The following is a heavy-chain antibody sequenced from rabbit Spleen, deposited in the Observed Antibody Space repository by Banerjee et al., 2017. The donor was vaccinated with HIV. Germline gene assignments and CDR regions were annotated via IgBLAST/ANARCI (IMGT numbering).Heavy chain of an antibody. J-gene: IGHJ4*01. CDR2: INAATAKP. D-gene: IGHD1-1*01. CDR3: ARDLLGVIGWNFYL. V-gene: IGHV1S40*01. Sequence: QSLEESGGDLVKPEGSLTLTCTASGFSFSSSYYPCWVRQAPGKGLEWIACINAATAKPVFATWAKGRFTISRTSSTTVTLRMTSLTAADRATYFCARDLLGVIGWNFYLWGPGTLVTVS. CDR1: GFSFSSSYY.